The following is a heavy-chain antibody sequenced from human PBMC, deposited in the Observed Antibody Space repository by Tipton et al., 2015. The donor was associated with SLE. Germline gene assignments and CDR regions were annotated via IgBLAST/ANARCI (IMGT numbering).Heavy chain of an antibody. D-gene: IGHD6-13*01. CDR3: ARQSSSGAFDI. Sequence: TLSLTCTVSGGSISSYYWSWIRQPPGKGLEWIGYIYNSGSTNYNPSLKSRVTISVDTSKNQFSLKLSSVTAADTAVYYCARQSSSGAFDIWGQGTMVTVSS. CDR2: IYNSGST. CDR1: GGSISSYY. V-gene: IGHV4-59*08. J-gene: IGHJ3*02.